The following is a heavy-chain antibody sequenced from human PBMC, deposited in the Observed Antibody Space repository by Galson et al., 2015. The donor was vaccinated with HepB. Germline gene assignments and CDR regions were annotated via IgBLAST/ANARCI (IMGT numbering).Heavy chain of an antibody. CDR3: AKVGLYCRGGTCYSRANWFDS. CDR1: GYTFTNYY. J-gene: IGHJ5*01. Sequence: SVKVSCKASGYTFTNYYVHWVRQAPGQGLEWMGIINPSRGSTSNAQKFQGRVTMTRDTSTSTVYMELSSLRSEDTALYYCAKVGLYCRGGTCYSRANWFDSWGQGTLVTVSS. V-gene: IGHV1-46*03. D-gene: IGHD2-15*01. CDR2: INPSRGST.